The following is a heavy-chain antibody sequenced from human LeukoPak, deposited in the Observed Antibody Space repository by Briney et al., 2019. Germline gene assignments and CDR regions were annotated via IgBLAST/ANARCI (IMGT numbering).Heavy chain of an antibody. J-gene: IGHJ4*02. CDR3: ARVGNFPYYFDY. CDR1: GGSISSGSYY. V-gene: IGHV4-61*02. Sequence: SQTLSLTCTVSGGSISSGSYYWSWIRQPAGKGLEWIGRIYTSGSTNYNPSLKSRVTISVDTSKNQFSLKLSSVTAADTAVYYCARVGNFPYYFDYWGQGTLVTVSS. CDR2: IYTSGST.